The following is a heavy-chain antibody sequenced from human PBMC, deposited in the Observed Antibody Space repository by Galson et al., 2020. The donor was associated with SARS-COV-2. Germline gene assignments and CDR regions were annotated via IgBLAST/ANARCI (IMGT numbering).Heavy chain of an antibody. CDR2: IDPAGTSI. V-gene: IGHV3-11*01. CDR1: GFTFSDFY. D-gene: IGHD1-1*01. CDR3: ARGHWKLDY. Sequence: GGSLRLSCAAFGFTFSDFYMTWIRQSPGKGLEWVSYIDPAGTSIYYADPEKGRFTISRDNAENLLYLQMNSLTAEDTAVYFCARGHWKLDYWGQGTQVTVS. J-gene: IGHJ4*02.